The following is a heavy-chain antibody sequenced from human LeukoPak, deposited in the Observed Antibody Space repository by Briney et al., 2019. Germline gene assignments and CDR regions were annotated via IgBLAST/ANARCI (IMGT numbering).Heavy chain of an antibody. CDR3: ARHDISRDSSSGDY. CDR1: GGSLSSYY. CDR2: IYDSGST. V-gene: IGHV4-59*01. Sequence: SETLSLTCTISGGSLSSYYWSWIRQPPGKGLEWIGYIYDSGSTNYNPSLKSRVTISVDTSKNQFFLKLNSVTAADTAGYYCARHDISRDSSSGDYWGQGILVTVSS. J-gene: IGHJ4*02. D-gene: IGHD6-6*01.